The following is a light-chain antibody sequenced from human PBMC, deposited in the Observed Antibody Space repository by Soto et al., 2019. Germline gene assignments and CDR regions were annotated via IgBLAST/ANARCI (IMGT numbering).Light chain of an antibody. CDR2: GIT. CDR1: SSNIGAGYD. V-gene: IGLV1-40*01. J-gene: IGLJ1*01. Sequence: QSLLTQPSSLSGAPGQRVSISWAGSSSNIGAGYDVHWYQQLSGTAPEHRLFGITNGPSGDPDRFSGYKFGTYDTLVYSGLQAEDEADYYCQSYDSSLSGSYVFGTGTKVTV. CDR3: QSYDSSLSGSYV.